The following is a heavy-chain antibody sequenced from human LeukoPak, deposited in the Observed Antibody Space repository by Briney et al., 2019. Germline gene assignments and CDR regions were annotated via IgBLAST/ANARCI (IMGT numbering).Heavy chain of an antibody. V-gene: IGHV3-30*02. CDR2: IWYDGSNK. CDR1: GFTFSSYG. Sequence: QPGGSLRLSCAASGFTFSSYGMHWVRQAPGKGLEWVAVIWYDGSNKYYADSVKGRFTISRDNPKNTLYLQMSSLRAEDTAVYYCAKDQLYGSGGPTPPVDYWGQGTLVTVSS. D-gene: IGHD3-10*01. J-gene: IGHJ4*02. CDR3: AKDQLYGSGGPTPPVDY.